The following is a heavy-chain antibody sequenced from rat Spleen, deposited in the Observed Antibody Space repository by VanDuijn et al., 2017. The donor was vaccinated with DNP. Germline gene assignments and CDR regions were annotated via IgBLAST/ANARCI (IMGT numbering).Heavy chain of an antibody. V-gene: IGHV3-1*01. J-gene: IGHJ2*01. CDR1: GYSITSHY. CDR2: ISYSGRT. CDR3: ARWGDYFDY. Sequence: EVQLQESGPGLVKPSQSLSLTCSVTGYSITSHYWGWIRRFPGNKMEYIGHISYSGRTNYNPSLKSRISITRDTSKNQFFLHLNSVTTEDTATYYCARWGDYFDYWGQGVMVTVSS.